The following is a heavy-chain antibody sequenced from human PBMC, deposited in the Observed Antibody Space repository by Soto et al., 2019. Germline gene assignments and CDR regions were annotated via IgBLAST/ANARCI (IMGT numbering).Heavy chain of an antibody. Sequence: SETLSLTCTVSGCSITNYYWSWIRQPPGKGQEWIGYIYYSGRTSYNPSLTSRVTISVDTSNNQFSLKLSSVNAADTAVYYCASERWIQLPVYWGQGTPVT. J-gene: IGHJ4*02. CDR2: IYYSGRT. D-gene: IGHD5-18*01. CDR3: ASERWIQLPVY. V-gene: IGHV4-59*01. CDR1: GCSITNYY.